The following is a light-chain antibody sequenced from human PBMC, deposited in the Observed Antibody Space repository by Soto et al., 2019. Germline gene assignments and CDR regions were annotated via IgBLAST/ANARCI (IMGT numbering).Light chain of an antibody. CDR2: DAS. CDR1: QSVSSY. J-gene: IGKJ2*01. Sequence: EIVLTQSPATLSLSPGERATLSCRASQSVSSYLAWYQQKPGQAPRLLIYDASNRANGIPARFGGSGSGTDFTLTISSLEPKDFAVYYCQQRSNWPPYTFGQGTKLEIK. V-gene: IGKV3-11*01. CDR3: QQRSNWPPYT.